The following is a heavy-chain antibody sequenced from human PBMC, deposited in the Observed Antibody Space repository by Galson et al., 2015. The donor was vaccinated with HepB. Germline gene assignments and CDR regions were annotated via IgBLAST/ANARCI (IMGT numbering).Heavy chain of an antibody. Sequence: SLRLSCAASGFTFSSYGMHWVRQAPGKGLEWVAVIWYDGSNKYYADSVKGRFTISRDNSKNTLYLQMNSLRAEDTAVYYCARDPLSHVDIVATMGGPLYYYYYYMDVWGKGTTVTVSS. CDR1: GFTFSSYG. V-gene: IGHV3-33*01. CDR2: IWYDGSNK. CDR3: ARDPLSHVDIVATMGGPLYYYYYYMDV. J-gene: IGHJ6*03. D-gene: IGHD5-12*01.